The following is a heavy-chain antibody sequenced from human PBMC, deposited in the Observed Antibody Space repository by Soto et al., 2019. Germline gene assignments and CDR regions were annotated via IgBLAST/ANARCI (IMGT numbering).Heavy chain of an antibody. CDR2: IYHSGST. Sequence: SETLSLTCAVSGGSISSSNWWSWVRQPPGKGPEWIGEIYHSGSTNYNPSLKSRVTISVDKSKNQFSLKLSSVTAADTAVYYCARDPGYYYYYGMDVWGQGTTVTVSS. CDR3: ARDPGYYYYYGMDV. J-gene: IGHJ6*02. V-gene: IGHV4-4*02. CDR1: GGSISSSNW.